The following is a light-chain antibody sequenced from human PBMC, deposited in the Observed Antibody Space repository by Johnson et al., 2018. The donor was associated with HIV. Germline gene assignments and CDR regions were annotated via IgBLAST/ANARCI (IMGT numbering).Light chain of an antibody. CDR2: ENN. J-gene: IGLJ1*01. Sequence: QSVLTQPPSVSAAPGQKVTISCSGSTSNIGNNYVSWYQQLPGTAPKLLIYENNKRPSGIPDRFSGSKSGTSATPGITGLQTGDEADYYCGTWDGSLSVYVFGTGTKVTVL. CDR1: TSNIGNNY. CDR3: GTWDGSLSVYV. V-gene: IGLV1-51*02.